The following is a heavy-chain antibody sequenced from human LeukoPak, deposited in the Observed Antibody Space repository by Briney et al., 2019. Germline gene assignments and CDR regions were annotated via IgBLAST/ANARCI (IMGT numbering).Heavy chain of an antibody. J-gene: IGHJ4*02. CDR1: GFTFSSYA. V-gene: IGHV4-34*01. D-gene: IGHD5-12*01. CDR2: INHSGST. CDR3: ARGWLLDS. Sequence: GSLRLSCAASGFTFSSYAMSWIRQPPGKGLEWIGEINHSGSTNYNPSLKGRLTISVDTSKSQFSLKLSSVTAADTAVYYCARGWLLDSWGQGTLVTVSS.